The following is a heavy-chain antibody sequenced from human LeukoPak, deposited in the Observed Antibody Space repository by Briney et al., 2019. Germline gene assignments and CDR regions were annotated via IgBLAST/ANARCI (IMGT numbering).Heavy chain of an antibody. CDR1: GFTFVNYG. J-gene: IGHJ3*02. D-gene: IGHD2-2*03. Sequence: GGSLRLSCAASGFTFVNYGFHWVRQAPGKALEWVAFISYNGIKKYADSVKGRFTISRDNSKNTLYLQMNGLRPEDTAVYYCARDPLDISRWANAFDIWGQGTMVTVSS. V-gene: IGHV3-30*03. CDR2: ISYNGIKK. CDR3: ARDPLDISRWANAFDI.